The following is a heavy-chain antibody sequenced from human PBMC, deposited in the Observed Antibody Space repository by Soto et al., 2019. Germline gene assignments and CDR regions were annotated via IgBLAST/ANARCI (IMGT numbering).Heavy chain of an antibody. Sequence: GGSLRLSCAASGFTFSNYAMSWVRQAPGEGLEWVSGITDRGSSTYYADSVKGRFTISRDNSKNTLYLQMNSLRAEDTAVYYCAKPSSWYMERYFDYWGQGTLVTVSS. J-gene: IGHJ4*02. CDR2: ITDRGSST. CDR3: AKPSSWYMERYFDY. V-gene: IGHV3-23*01. CDR1: GFTFSNYA. D-gene: IGHD6-13*01.